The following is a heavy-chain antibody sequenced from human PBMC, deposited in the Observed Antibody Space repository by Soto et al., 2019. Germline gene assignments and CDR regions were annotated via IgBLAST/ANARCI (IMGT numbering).Heavy chain of an antibody. D-gene: IGHD2-15*01. CDR3: AAGLGYCSGGSCYDYYYYYMDV. CDR2: IYYSGST. V-gene: IGHV4-59*01. CDR1: GGSISSYY. J-gene: IGHJ6*03. Sequence: PEETLSLTCTVSGGSISSYYWSWIRQPPGKGLEWIGYIYYSGSTNYNPSLKSRVTISVDTSKNQFSLKLSSVTAADTAVYYCAAGLGYCSGGSCYDYYYYYMDVWGKGTTVTVSS.